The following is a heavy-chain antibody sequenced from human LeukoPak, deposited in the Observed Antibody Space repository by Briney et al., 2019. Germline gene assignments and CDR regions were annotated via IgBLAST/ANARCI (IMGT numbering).Heavy chain of an antibody. CDR1: GFTFRSYS. Sequence: GGSLRLSCAVSGFTFRSYSMNWVRQAPGKGLEWVSSISSSSGDIYYADSVKGRFTISRDNAKNSLYLQMNSLRVEDTAVYYCAREKGGYQLLFRHHYYYMDVWGKGTTVTISS. CDR3: AREKGGYQLLFRHHYYYMDV. J-gene: IGHJ6*03. D-gene: IGHD2-2*01. CDR2: ISSSSGDI. V-gene: IGHV3-21*01.